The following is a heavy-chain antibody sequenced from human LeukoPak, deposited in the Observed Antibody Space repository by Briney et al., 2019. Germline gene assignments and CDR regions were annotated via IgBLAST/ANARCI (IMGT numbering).Heavy chain of an antibody. CDR3: ARARVLLWFGELSYYFDY. CDR1: GFTFSSYA. D-gene: IGHD3-10*01. CDR2: ISGSGGST. J-gene: IGHJ4*02. Sequence: GGSLRLSCAASGFTFSSYAMSWVRQAPGKGLEWVSAISGSGGSTYYADSVKGRFTISRDNSKNTLYLQMNSLRAEDTAVYYCARARVLLWFGELSYYFDYWSQGTLVTVSS. V-gene: IGHV3-23*01.